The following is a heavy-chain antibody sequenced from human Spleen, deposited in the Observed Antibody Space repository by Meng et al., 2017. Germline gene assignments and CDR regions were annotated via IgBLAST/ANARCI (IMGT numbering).Heavy chain of an antibody. CDR2: IWYDGSNT. V-gene: IGHV3-33*08. CDR1: GFTFRSYT. J-gene: IGHJ2*01. Sequence: GGSLRLSCVASGFTFRSYTMNWVRRAPGKGLEWVAVIWYDGSNTYYADSVKGRFTISRDNSKNMLYLQMNSLRAEDTAVYFCANPWGAGWYFDLWGRGTRVTVSS. D-gene: IGHD7-27*01. CDR3: ANPWGAGWYFDL.